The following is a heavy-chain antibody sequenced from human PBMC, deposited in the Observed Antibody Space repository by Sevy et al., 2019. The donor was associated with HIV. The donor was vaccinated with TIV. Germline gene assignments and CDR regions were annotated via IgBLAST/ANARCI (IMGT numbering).Heavy chain of an antibody. D-gene: IGHD6-19*01. CDR2: IYHSGYS. J-gene: IGHJ4*02. V-gene: IGHV4-38-2*01. Sequence: SETLSLTCAVSGYSISSDYYWGWIRQPPGKGLEWIGSIYHSGYSYYHPSLKSRVTISVDTSKNQFSLKLSSVTAADTAVYYCARAIGTQVAGLYYFDYWGQGTLVTVSS. CDR1: GYSISSDYY. CDR3: ARAIGTQVAGLYYFDY.